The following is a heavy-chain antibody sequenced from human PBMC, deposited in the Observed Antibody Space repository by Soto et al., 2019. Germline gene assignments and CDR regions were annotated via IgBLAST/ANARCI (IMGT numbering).Heavy chain of an antibody. D-gene: IGHD4-4*01. CDR3: AKDYSNREAYAFDI. J-gene: IGHJ4*01. V-gene: IGHV1-69*06. Sequence: SVKDTCKASGGTFSSYAISWVRQPPGQELEWMGGIIPIFGTANYAQKFQGRLTITADKSTSTAYMERSSLRSEDTAVYYCAKDYSNREAYAFDIWGQGTLVTVSS. CDR1: GGTFSSYA. CDR2: IIPIFGTA.